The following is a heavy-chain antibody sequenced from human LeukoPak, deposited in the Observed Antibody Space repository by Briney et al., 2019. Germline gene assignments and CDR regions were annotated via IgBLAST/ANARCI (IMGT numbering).Heavy chain of an antibody. CDR1: GYTFTSYA. CDR2: INAGNGNT. CDR3: ARETQQLAAPTY. J-gene: IGHJ4*02. Sequence: ASVKVSCKASGYTFTSYAMHWVRQAPGRRLEWMGWINAGNGNTKYSQKFQGRVTITRDTSASTAYMELSSLRSEDTAVYYCARETQQLAAPTYWGQGTLVTVSS. V-gene: IGHV1-3*01. D-gene: IGHD6-13*01.